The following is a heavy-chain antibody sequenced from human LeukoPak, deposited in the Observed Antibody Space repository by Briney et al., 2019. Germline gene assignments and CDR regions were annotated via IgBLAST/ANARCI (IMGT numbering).Heavy chain of an antibody. Sequence: GGSLRLSCAASGFTFSDYYMSWIRQAPGKGLEWVSYISSSGSTIYYADSVKGRFTISRDNAKNSLHLQMNSLRAEDTAVYYCARVPSGGYCSGGSCYQIHFDYWGQGTLVTVSS. D-gene: IGHD2-15*01. CDR1: GFTFSDYY. CDR3: ARVPSGGYCSGGSCYQIHFDY. J-gene: IGHJ4*02. V-gene: IGHV3-11*04. CDR2: ISSSGSTI.